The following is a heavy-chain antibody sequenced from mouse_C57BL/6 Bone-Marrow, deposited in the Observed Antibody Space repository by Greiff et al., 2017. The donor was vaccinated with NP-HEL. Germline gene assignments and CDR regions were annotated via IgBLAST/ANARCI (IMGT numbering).Heavy chain of an antibody. CDR3: ARVTLDY. CDR2: ISSGGSYT. V-gene: IGHV5-6*01. CDR1: GFTFSSYG. D-gene: IGHD2-13*01. J-gene: IGHJ2*01. Sequence: EVNLVESGGDLVKPGGSLKLSCAASGFTFSSYGMSWVRQTPDKRLEWVATISSGGSYTYYPDSVKGRFTISRDNAKNTLYLQMISLKSEDTAMYYCARVTLDYWGQGTTLTVS.